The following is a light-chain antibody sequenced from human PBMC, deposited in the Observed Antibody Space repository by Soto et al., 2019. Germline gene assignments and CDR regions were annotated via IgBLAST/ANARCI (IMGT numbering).Light chain of an antibody. Sequence: IMMTQSPVTLSVSPGERVTLSCRASQDIRSSLAWYQQKPGQAPRLLHYGASIRATGVTATFSGSGSGTEFTLSISSLQYENLGVYYCQQDSSWPLTFGAGPTADTK. CDR3: QQDSSWPLT. J-gene: IGKJ4*02. CDR1: QDIRSS. CDR2: GAS. V-gene: IGKV3-15*01.